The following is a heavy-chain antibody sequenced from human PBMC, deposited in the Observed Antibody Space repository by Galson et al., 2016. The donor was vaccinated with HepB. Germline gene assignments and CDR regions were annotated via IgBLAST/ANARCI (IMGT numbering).Heavy chain of an antibody. CDR3: AVLAVAGGTSDY. CDR1: GFAFSEYD. CDR2: MDILGDG. D-gene: IGHD6-19*01. V-gene: IGHV3-13*01. Sequence: SCAASGFAFSEYDIHWVRQAAGKGLEWVSAMDILGDGYYSDSVKGRFTISRENAKSSLYLHVNSLRAEDTALYYCAVLAVAGGTSDYWGQGTLVTVSS. J-gene: IGHJ4*02.